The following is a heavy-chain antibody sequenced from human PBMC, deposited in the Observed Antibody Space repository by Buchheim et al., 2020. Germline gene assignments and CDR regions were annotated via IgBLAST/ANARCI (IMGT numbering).Heavy chain of an antibody. J-gene: IGHJ4*02. CDR3: AKDRLYGSGPYYFDY. Sequence: QVQLVESGGGVVQPGRSLRLSCAASGFTFSSYGMHWVRQAPGKGLEWVAVISYDGSNKYYADSVKGRFTISRDNSKNTLYLQMNSLRAEDTAVYYCAKDRLYGSGPYYFDYWGQGTL. CDR1: GFTFSSYG. D-gene: IGHD3-10*01. V-gene: IGHV3-30*18. CDR2: ISYDGSNK.